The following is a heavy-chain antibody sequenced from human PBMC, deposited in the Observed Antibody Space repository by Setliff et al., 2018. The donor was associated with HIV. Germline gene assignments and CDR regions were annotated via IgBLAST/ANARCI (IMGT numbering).Heavy chain of an antibody. CDR1: GFTFSSYA. Sequence: LRLSCAASGFTFSSYAMSWVRQAPGKGLEWVSGISGSAGTTYYADSVKGRFTISRDNSKNTLYLQMNSLRPEDTAVYYCAKDFPPPNGMDVWGQGTTVTVSS. CDR3: AKDFPPPNGMDV. J-gene: IGHJ6*02. CDR2: ISGSAGTT. V-gene: IGHV3-23*01.